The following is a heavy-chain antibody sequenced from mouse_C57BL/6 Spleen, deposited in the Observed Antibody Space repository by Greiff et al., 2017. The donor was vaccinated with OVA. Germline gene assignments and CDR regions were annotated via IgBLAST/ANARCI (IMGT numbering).Heavy chain of an antibody. CDR2: IYPGNSDT. D-gene: IGHD2-5*01. V-gene: IGHV1-5*01. CDR3: TLAYYSKEDYAMDY. J-gene: IGHJ4*01. Sequence: VQLQQSGTVLARPGASVKMSCKTSGYTFTSYWMHWVKQRPGQGLEWIGAIYPGNSDTSYNQKFKGKAKLTAVTSASTAYMELSSLTNEDSAVYYCTLAYYSKEDYAMDYWGQGTSVTVSS. CDR1: GYTFTSYW.